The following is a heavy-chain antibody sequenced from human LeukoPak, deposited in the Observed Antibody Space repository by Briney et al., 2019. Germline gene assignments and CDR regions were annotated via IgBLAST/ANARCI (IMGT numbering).Heavy chain of an antibody. D-gene: IGHD5-18*01. CDR3: AKDRGYSHGFDY. CDR2: ISYDGSNK. Sequence: GGSLRLSCAASGFTFSSYAMHWVRQAPGKGLEWVAVISYDGSNKYYADSVKGRFTISRDNSKNTLYLQMNSLRAEDTAVYYCAKDRGYSHGFDYWGQGTLLTVSS. CDR1: GFTFSSYA. V-gene: IGHV3-30-3*01. J-gene: IGHJ4*02.